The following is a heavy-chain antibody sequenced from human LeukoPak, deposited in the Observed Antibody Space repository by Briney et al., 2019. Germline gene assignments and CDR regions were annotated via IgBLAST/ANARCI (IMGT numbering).Heavy chain of an antibody. V-gene: IGHV3-7*01. Sequence: GGSLRLSCTASGFTFSSYWMRWVRQAPGKGLEWVANIKQDGSEKYYVDSVKGRFTIYRDNAKNSLYLQMNSLRAEDTAVYYCARGADGSMDVWGKGTTVTVSS. CDR3: ARGADGSMDV. D-gene: IGHD1-26*01. J-gene: IGHJ6*03. CDR1: GFTFSSYW. CDR2: IKQDGSEK.